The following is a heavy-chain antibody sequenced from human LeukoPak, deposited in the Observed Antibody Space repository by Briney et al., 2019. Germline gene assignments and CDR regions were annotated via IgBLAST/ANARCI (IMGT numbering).Heavy chain of an antibody. J-gene: IGHJ4*02. CDR2: ISHDGSNK. CDR3: AKYRYCSGGSCYELDF. CDR1: GFTFGTYD. D-gene: IGHD2-15*01. Sequence: GGSLRLSCAASGFTFGTYDMHWVRQAPGKGLEWVAVISHDGSNKYHADSVKGRFTISRDNFKSTLYLQMNSLRAEDTAMYYCAKYRYCSGGSCYELDFWGQGTLVTVSS. V-gene: IGHV3-30*18.